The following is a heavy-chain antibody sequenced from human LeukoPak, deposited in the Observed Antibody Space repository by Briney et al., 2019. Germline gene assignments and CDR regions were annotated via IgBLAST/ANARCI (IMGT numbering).Heavy chain of an antibody. CDR2: ISPSGDIT. CDR1: GFSFSSHG. Sequence: GGTLRLSCAGSGFSFSSHGMNWVRQAPGKGLEWVSGISPSGDITYYTDSVRGRFTISRDNSKNTLYLQMNSLRAEDTAVYYCARVRIRIQPHFDYWGQGTLVTVSS. CDR3: ARVRIRIQPHFDY. J-gene: IGHJ4*02. D-gene: IGHD5-18*01. V-gene: IGHV3-23*01.